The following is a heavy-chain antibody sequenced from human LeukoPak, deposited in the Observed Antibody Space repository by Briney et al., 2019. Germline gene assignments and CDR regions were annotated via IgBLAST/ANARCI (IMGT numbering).Heavy chain of an antibody. D-gene: IGHD1-20*01. V-gene: IGHV1-3*03. J-gene: IGHJ4*02. CDR1: GYTFTSYA. Sequence: ASVKVSCKASGYTFTSYAIHWVRQAPGQRLEWMGWINAGNGHTKYSQEFQGRVTITRDTSASTAYMDLSSLRSEDMAVYYCARGGNWNDGPPTFFDYWGQGTLVTVSS. CDR3: ARGGNWNDGPPTFFDY. CDR2: INAGNGHT.